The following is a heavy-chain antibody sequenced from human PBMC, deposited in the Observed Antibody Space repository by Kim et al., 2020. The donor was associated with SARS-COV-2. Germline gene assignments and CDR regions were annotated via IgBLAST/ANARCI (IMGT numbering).Heavy chain of an antibody. Sequence: GGSLRLSCAASGFTFSSYWMSWVRQAPGKGLEWVANIKQDGSGKYYVDSVKGRFTISRDNAKNSLYLQMNSLRAEDTAVYYCAKNEHVLLWFGELLGLDYWGQGTLVTVSS. CDR3: AKNEHVLLWFGELLGLDY. CDR2: IKQDGSGK. CDR1: GFTFSSYW. V-gene: IGHV3-7*01. J-gene: IGHJ4*02. D-gene: IGHD3-10*01.